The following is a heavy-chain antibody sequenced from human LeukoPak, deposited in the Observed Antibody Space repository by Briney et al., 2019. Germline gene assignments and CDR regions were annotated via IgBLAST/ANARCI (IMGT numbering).Heavy chain of an antibody. CDR3: ARGESNTYLDY. Sequence: ASVKVSCKASGYTFTSYGISWVRQAPGQGVEGMGWISAYNGNTNYAQKLQGRVTMTTDTSTSTAYMELRSLRSDATAVYYCARGESNTYLDYWGQGTLVTVSS. CDR1: GYTFTSYG. V-gene: IGHV1-18*01. J-gene: IGHJ4*02. CDR2: ISAYNGNT.